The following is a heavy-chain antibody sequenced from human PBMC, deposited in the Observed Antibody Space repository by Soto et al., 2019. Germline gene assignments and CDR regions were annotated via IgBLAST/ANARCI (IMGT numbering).Heavy chain of an antibody. J-gene: IGHJ5*02. CDR1: GYSFTSYG. CDR3: ARVLPPFDP. Sequence: QVQLVQSGAEVKKPGASVKVSCKTSGYSFTSYGISWVRQAPGQGVEWMGWINAYNGNTNYAQKLQGRVTMTTDTSTSTADMELRSLRSDDTAVYYCARVLPPFDPWGQGTLVTVSS. CDR2: INAYNGNT. V-gene: IGHV1-18*01.